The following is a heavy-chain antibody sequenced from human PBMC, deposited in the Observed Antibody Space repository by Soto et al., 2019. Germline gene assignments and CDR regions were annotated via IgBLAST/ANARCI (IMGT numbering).Heavy chain of an antibody. CDR3: ARWGRVRPEFDY. J-gene: IGHJ4*02. V-gene: IGHV1-69*13. Sequence: SVKVSCKASGGTFSSYAISWVRQAPGQGLEWMGGIIPIFGTANYAQKFQGRVTITADESTSTAYMELSSLRSEDTAVYYCARWGRVRPEFDYWGQGTLVTVSS. CDR2: IIPIFGTA. D-gene: IGHD1-1*01. CDR1: GGTFSSYA.